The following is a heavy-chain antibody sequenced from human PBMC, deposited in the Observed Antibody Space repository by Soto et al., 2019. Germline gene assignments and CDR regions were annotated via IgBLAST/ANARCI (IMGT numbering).Heavy chain of an antibody. J-gene: IGHJ4*02. CDR2: IKKDGSKK. V-gene: IGHV3-7*01. CDR3: VKEIAAAQ. CDR1: GFTFSNYW. D-gene: IGHD6-25*01. Sequence: EVQLVESGGGLVQPGGSLRLSCETSGFTFSNYWMTWVRQAPEKGLEWVANIKKDGSKKNFVDSVKGRFTISRDNAKNSLYLQMESLRVEDTAIYDCVKEIAAAQWGQGTLVTVSS.